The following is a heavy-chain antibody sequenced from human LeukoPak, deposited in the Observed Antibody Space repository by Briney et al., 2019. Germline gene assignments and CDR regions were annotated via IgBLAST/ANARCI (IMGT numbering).Heavy chain of an antibody. D-gene: IGHD2-8*01. CDR3: ARDKRAYATWFDP. CDR1: YTFTGYY. Sequence: YTFTGYYXXWVRQAPXQGXXXMGRINPNSGCTNYAQKFQGRVTMTRDTSISTAYMELSRLRSDDTAVYYCARDKRAYATWFDPWGQGTLVTVSS. V-gene: IGHV1-2*06. J-gene: IGHJ5*02. CDR2: INPNSGCT.